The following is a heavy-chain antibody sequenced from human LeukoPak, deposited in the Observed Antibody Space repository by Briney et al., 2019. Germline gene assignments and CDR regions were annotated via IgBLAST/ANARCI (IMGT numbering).Heavy chain of an antibody. CDR3: ARDSLGGVTDY. CDR2: VSYDGNTK. J-gene: IGHJ4*02. CDR1: GFTFYNYG. V-gene: IGHV3-30*03. Sequence: GRSLRLSCAASGFTFYNYGMHWVRQAPGKGLEWVAVVSYDGNTKYYVDSVKGRFTISRDNAKNSLYLQMNSLRAEDTAVYYCARDSLGGVTDYWGQGTLVTVSS. D-gene: IGHD4-23*01.